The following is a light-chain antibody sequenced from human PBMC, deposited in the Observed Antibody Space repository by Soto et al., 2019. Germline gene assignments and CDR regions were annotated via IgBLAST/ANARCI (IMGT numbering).Light chain of an antibody. CDR1: QSVSSSY. CDR3: QQFYNWPLT. Sequence: EVVLTQSPVTLSLSPGERATLSCRASQSVSSSYLAWYQQKSGQAPRLLIYGASTRANDIPARFSGSGSGTEFTLTINGLQSEDFATYHCQQFYNWPLTFGGGTKVDI. CDR2: GAS. J-gene: IGKJ4*01. V-gene: IGKV3-15*01.